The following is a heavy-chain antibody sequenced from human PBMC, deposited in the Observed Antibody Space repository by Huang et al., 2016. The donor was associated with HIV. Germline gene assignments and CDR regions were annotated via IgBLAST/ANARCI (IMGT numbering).Heavy chain of an antibody. CDR2: INHSGNT. D-gene: IGHD6-13*01. V-gene: IGHV4-34*01. CDR1: GGSFSGYN. CDR3: ARGTAAAHSDY. Sequence: QVQLQQWGAGLLKPSEPLSLTCAVYGGSFSGYNWSWIRQSPGKGRAWIGEINHSGNTNYNPSLKSRVTISVDTSKNQFSLRLSSVTAADTAVYYCARGTAAAHSDYWGQGTLVTVYS. J-gene: IGHJ4*02.